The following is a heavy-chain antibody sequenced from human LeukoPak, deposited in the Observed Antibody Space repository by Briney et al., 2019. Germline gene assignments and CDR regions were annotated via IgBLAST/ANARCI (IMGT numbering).Heavy chain of an antibody. V-gene: IGHV1-46*01. CDR1: GYTFTSYY. Sequence: ASVKVSCKASGYTFTSYYMHWVRQAPGQGLEWMGIINPSSGSTSYAQKFQGRVTMTRDTSTSTVYMELSSLRSEDTVVYYCAREYKPRCPGHWGQGTLVTVSS. CDR2: INPSSGST. J-gene: IGHJ4*02. CDR3: AREYKPRCPGH. D-gene: IGHD1-14*01.